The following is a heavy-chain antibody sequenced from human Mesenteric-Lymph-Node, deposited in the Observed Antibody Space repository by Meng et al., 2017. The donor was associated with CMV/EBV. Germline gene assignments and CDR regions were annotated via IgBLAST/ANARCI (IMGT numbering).Heavy chain of an antibody. Sequence: QWPQQHWGAGTLKHAGTLSRTWAVDGGALSGYYWSWIRQPPGKGLEWIGEINHSGSTNYNPSLKSRVTISVDTSKNQFSLKLSSVTAADTAVYYCARHQRWLKSEGGFNYWGQGTLVTVSS. J-gene: IGHJ4*02. CDR3: ARHQRWLKSEGGFNY. CDR2: INHSGST. CDR1: GGALSGYY. D-gene: IGHD4-23*01. V-gene: IGHV4-34*01.